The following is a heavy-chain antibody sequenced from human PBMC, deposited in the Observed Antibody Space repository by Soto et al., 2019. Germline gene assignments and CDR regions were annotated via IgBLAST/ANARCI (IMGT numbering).Heavy chain of an antibody. J-gene: IGHJ6*03. D-gene: IGHD3-9*01. CDR1: GYTFTSYD. CDR3: ARGVGPLRYFDWLLTEPYYYYYYMDV. Sequence: GASVRVSCKASGYTFTSYDINWVRQATGQGLEWMGWMNPNSGNTGYAQKFQGRVTMTRNTSISTAYMELSSLRSEDTAVYYCARGVGPLRYFDWLLTEPYYYYYYMDVWGKGTTVTVSS. V-gene: IGHV1-8*01. CDR2: MNPNSGNT.